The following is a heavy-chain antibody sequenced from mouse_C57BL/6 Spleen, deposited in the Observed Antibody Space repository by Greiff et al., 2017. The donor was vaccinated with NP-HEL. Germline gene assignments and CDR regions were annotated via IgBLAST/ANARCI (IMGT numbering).Heavy chain of an antibody. J-gene: IGHJ2*01. Sequence: VQLQQSGAELVRPGTSVKLSCKASGYTFTSYWMHWVKQRPGQGLEWIGVIDPSDSYTNYNQKFKGKATLTVDTSSSTAYMQLSSLTSEDSAVYYCARRGATVVATSFDYWGQGTTLTVSS. CDR2: IDPSDSYT. D-gene: IGHD1-1*01. CDR1: GYTFTSYW. CDR3: ARRGATVVATSFDY. V-gene: IGHV1-59*01.